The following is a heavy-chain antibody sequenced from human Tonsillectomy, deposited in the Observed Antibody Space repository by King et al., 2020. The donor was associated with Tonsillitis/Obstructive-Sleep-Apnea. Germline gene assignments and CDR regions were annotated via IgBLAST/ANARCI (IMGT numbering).Heavy chain of an antibody. Sequence: LQLQESGPGLVKPSETLSLTCTVSGGSISSSSYYWGWIRQPPGKGLEWIGSIYYSGSTYYNPSLKSRVTISVDTSKNQFSLKLSSVTAADTAVYYCASQGYSYGVTNWFDPWGQGTLVTVSS. D-gene: IGHD5-18*01. CDR2: IYYSGST. CDR3: ASQGYSYGVTNWFDP. CDR1: GGSISSSSYY. J-gene: IGHJ5*02. V-gene: IGHV4-39*01.